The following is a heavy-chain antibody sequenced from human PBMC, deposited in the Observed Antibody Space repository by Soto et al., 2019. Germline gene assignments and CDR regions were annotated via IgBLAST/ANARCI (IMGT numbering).Heavy chain of an antibody. Sequence: SETLSLTCTVSGGSISSGGYYWSWIRRHPGKGLEWIGYIYYSGSTYYNPSLKSRVTISVDTSKNQFSLKLSSVTAADTAVYYCARGVYYDSSGYRNFDYWGQGTLVTVSS. CDR2: IYYSGST. J-gene: IGHJ4*02. V-gene: IGHV4-31*03. D-gene: IGHD3-22*01. CDR3: ARGVYYDSSGYRNFDY. CDR1: GGSISSGGYY.